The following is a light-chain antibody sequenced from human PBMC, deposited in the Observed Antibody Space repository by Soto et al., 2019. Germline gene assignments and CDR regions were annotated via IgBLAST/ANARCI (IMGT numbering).Light chain of an antibody. CDR2: WAS. CDR3: QQYYSTPWT. Sequence: DIVMTQSPDSLAVSLGERATINCKSSQSVLYSSNNNNYLAWYQQKPRQPPKLLIYWASARESGVPDRFSGSGSGTDFTLTISSLQADDVAIYYCQQYYSTPWTFGQGTKVEIK. V-gene: IGKV4-1*01. CDR1: QSVLYSSNNNNY. J-gene: IGKJ1*01.